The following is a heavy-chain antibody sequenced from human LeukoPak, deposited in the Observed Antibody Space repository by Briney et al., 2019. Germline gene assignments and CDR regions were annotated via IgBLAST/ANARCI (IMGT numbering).Heavy chain of an antibody. CDR2: IFHDGTT. J-gene: IGHJ4*02. V-gene: IGHV4-38-2*02. CDR3: ARDSRRAVFDF. Sequence: SETLSLTCSVSGYSISSGYYWGWIRQTPGKGLEWIASIFHDGTTYYNPSLSSRVTISVDTSKNLFSLKPTSVTAAETALYFCARDSRRAVFDFWGPGTLVTVSS. CDR1: GYSISSGYY.